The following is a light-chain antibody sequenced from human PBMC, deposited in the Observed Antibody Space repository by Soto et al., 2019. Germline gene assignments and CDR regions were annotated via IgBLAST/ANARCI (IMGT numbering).Light chain of an antibody. Sequence: DIQMTQSPSSLSASVGDRVTITCRASQSIRNYLNWDQQKPGKAPKLLIYAASSLQSGVPSRFSGSGSGTDFTLTISSLQPEDFATYSCQQSYTTLFTFGPGTNVDI. J-gene: IGKJ3*01. CDR3: QQSYTTLFT. CDR2: AAS. V-gene: IGKV1-39*01. CDR1: QSIRNY.